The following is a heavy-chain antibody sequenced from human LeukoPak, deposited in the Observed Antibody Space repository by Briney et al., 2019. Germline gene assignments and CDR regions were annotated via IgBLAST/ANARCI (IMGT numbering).Heavy chain of an antibody. D-gene: IGHD1-7*01. V-gene: IGHV4-4*07. Sequence: SETLSLTCTVSGGSMNQYYWSWIRQPAGRGLEWIGRIYSSGNTFYKASLKSRVTMSVDTSNNQFFLKLTSVTAADTAVYYCAREDVTVELIPYHFDYWGQGTLVTVSS. CDR1: GGSMNQYY. J-gene: IGHJ4*02. CDR2: IYSSGNT. CDR3: AREDVTVELIPYHFDY.